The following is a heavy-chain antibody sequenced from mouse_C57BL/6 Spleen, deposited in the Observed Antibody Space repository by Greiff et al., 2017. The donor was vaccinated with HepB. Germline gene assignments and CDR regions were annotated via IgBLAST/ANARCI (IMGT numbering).Heavy chain of an antibody. V-gene: IGHV1-54*01. CDR2: INPGSGGT. CDR1: GYAFTNYL. D-gene: IGHD2-3*01. J-gene: IGHJ3*01. Sequence: VQLQQSGAELVRPGTSVKVSCKASGYAFTNYLIEWVKQRPGQGLEWIGVINPGSGGTNYNEKFKGKATLTADKSSSTAYLQLSSLTYEDSAVYFCASDGYYPFAYWGQGTLVTVSA. CDR3: ASDGYYPFAY.